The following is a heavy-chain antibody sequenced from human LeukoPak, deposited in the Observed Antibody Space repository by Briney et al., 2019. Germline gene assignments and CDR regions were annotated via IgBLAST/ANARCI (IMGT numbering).Heavy chain of an antibody. Sequence: GGSLRLSCAASGFTFSSYAMSWVRQTPGKGLEWVATIKEDGSEKYYVDSVKGRFTISRDNAKNSLSLEMNRLRADDTAVYYCVRGCWPLDFWGQGTLVTVSS. V-gene: IGHV3-7*01. CDR2: IKEDGSEK. CDR1: GFTFSSYA. CDR3: VRGCWPLDF. J-gene: IGHJ4*02.